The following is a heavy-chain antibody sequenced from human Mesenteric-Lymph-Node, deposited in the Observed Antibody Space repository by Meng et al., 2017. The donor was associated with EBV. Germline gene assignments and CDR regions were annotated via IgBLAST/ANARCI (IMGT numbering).Heavy chain of an antibody. CDR1: GDSVSSNTAA. CDR3: ARGATSVFDL. V-gene: IGHV6-1*01. J-gene: IGHJ2*01. CDR2: TYYRSKWYT. Sequence: QVRLQQSGPGLVKPSQTLSLTCAISGDSVSSNTAAWNWIRQSPSRGLEWLGRTYYRSKWYTDYAVSVKSRIAINPDTSKNQFSLQLTSVTPEDTAVYYCARGATSVFDLWGRGTMVTVSA.